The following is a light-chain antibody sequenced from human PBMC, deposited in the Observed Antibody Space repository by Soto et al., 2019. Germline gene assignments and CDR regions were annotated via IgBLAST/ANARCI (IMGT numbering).Light chain of an antibody. CDR3: QQYNNWPLK. V-gene: IGKV3-15*01. Sequence: EIVMTHSPATLSVSPWERATLSCRASQSVSSNLAWYQQKPGQAPRLLIYGASTRATGIPARFSGSGSGTEFTLTISSLQSEDFAVYYCQQYNNWPLKFGQGTKVDIK. CDR2: GAS. J-gene: IGKJ1*01. CDR1: QSVSSN.